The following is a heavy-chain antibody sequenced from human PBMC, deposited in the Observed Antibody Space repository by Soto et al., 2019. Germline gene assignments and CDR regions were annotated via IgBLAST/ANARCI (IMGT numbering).Heavy chain of an antibody. Sequence: ASVKVSCKASGYTFAGYYMHWVRQAPGQGLEWMGWINPNSGGTNYAQKFQGWVTMTRDTSISTAYMELSRLRSDDTAVYYCARVSFGYSYVYFDSGGQGTLVTVSS. J-gene: IGHJ4*02. CDR1: GYTFAGYY. CDR3: ARVSFGYSYVYFDS. V-gene: IGHV1-2*04. CDR2: INPNSGGT. D-gene: IGHD5-18*01.